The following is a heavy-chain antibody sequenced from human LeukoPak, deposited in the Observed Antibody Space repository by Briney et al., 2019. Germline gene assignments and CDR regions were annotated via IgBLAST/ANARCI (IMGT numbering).Heavy chain of an antibody. J-gene: IGHJ5*02. CDR3: ARVFLGYCASTCSALHFDP. D-gene: IGHD2-8*01. Sequence: SSETLSLTYTVSGAYISDDYYYWSWIRQPPGKGLEWIGSIYVTENTYYSPSLKSRLTISMYTSKNQFSLRMNSVTAADTAVYYCARVFLGYCASTCSALHFDPWGQGTLVTVSS. CDR1: GAYISDDYYY. V-gene: IGHV4-31*03. CDR2: IYVTENT.